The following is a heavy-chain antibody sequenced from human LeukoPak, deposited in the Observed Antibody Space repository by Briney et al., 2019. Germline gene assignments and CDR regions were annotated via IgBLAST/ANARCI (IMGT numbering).Heavy chain of an antibody. J-gene: IGHJ4*02. CDR2: ISNNGGYT. CDR3: AKQLGYCSDGSCYFPY. Sequence: GGSLRLSCAATEFTVSRSYMTWVRQAPGKGLEWVSAISNNGGYTYYADSVQGRFTISRDNSKSTLCLQMNSLRAEDTAVYYCAKQLGYCSDGSCYFPYWGQGTLVTVSS. V-gene: IGHV3-23*01. CDR1: EFTVSRSY. D-gene: IGHD2-15*01.